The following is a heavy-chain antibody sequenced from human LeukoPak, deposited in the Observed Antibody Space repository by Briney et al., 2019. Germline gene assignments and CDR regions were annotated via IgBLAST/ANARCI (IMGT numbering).Heavy chain of an antibody. J-gene: IGHJ4*02. CDR2: IAQDGREK. D-gene: IGHD6-13*01. V-gene: IGHV3-7*01. CDR3: AREKQSSSWYDGTESFDY. Sequence: GGSLRLSCVASTFTFTNSWRSCVRQVPGKGLEWVANIAQDGREKNYVDSVKGRFIISRDNGKNSLYLEMNSLRAEDTAVYYCAREKQSSSWYDGTESFDYWGQGTLVTVSS. CDR1: TFTFTNSW.